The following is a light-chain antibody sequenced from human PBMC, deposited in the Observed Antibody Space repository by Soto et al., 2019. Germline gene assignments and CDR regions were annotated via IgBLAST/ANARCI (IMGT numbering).Light chain of an antibody. Sequence: QSVLTQPPSVSAAPGQKVTISCSGSNSNIGNNYVAWYQQVPGTAPKLLIYDNNKRPSGIPDRFSASKSGTSATLGITGLQTGDEADYYCKTWDTSLSAGVFGGGTQLTVL. CDR1: NSNIGNNY. V-gene: IGLV1-51*01. CDR3: KTWDTSLSAGV. J-gene: IGLJ2*01. CDR2: DNN.